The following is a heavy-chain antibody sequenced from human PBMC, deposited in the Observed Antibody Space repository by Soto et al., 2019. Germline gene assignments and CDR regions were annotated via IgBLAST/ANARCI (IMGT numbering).Heavy chain of an antibody. CDR2: IAYDGTNK. D-gene: IGHD3-16*01. V-gene: IGHV3-30*18. J-gene: IGHJ4*02. CDR3: AKSGYTNDYVDYYFEY. CDR1: GLTFSSYT. Sequence: PGGSLRLSCAASGLTFSSYTIHWVRQAPGKGLEWVAVIAYDGTNKYYAESVKGRFTISRDNSKNTLFLQMNSLRVEDTAVYYCAKSGYTNDYVDYYFEYWGQGTLVTVSS.